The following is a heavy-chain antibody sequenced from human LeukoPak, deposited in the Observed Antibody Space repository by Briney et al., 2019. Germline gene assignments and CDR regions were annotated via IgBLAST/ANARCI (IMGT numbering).Heavy chain of an antibody. V-gene: IGHV3-74*01. J-gene: IGHJ4*02. D-gene: IGHD5-12*01. Sequence: GGSLRLSCAASGVTFSYYWMHWVRQAPGKGLVWVSRIDSDGSSRSYAGSVKGRFTISRDNAKNTLYLQMNSQRAEDTAVYYCVREGGYDPFENWGQGTLVTVSS. CDR3: VREGGYDPFEN. CDR1: GVTFSYYW. CDR2: IDSDGSSR.